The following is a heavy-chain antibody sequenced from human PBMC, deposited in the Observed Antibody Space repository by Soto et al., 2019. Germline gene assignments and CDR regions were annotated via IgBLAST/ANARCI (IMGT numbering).Heavy chain of an antibody. V-gene: IGHV1-2*02. CDR1: GYTFIGHY. D-gene: IGHD1-7*01. CDR2: TNPSSGAT. Sequence: QVQLVQSGAEVKKPGASVKVSCKASGYTFIGHYLHWVRQAPGQGLEWLGWTNPSSGATNFAQKFQARVTMTRDTSISTAYLELSRLRSDDTAIYYCAREAGTTGNYYFGMDVWGQGTTVTVSS. J-gene: IGHJ6*02. CDR3: AREAGTTGNYYFGMDV.